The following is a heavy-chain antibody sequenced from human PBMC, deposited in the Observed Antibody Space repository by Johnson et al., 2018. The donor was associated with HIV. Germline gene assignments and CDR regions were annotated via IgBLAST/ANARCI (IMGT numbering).Heavy chain of an antibody. CDR2: ISYDGSNK. V-gene: IGHV3-30*04. Sequence: QVQLVESGGGVVQPGRSLRLSCAASGFTFSSYPMHWVRQAPGKGLQWVAVISYDGSNKYFADSVKGRFTISRDNSKNTVYLQMNSLRPYDTAVYYCASGGGCGGDCYSGYDAFDIWGQGTMVTVSS. CDR3: ASGGGCGGDCYSGYDAFDI. J-gene: IGHJ3*02. CDR1: GFTFSSYP. D-gene: IGHD2-21*01.